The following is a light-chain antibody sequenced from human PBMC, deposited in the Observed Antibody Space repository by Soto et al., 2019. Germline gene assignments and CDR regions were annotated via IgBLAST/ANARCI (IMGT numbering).Light chain of an antibody. CDR3: QQYGSSPRT. V-gene: IGKV3-20*01. Sequence: ESVLTQSAGTLSLSPGERATLSCRASQSVSSSYLAWYQQKPGQAPRLLIYGASSRATGIPDRFSGSGSGTDFTLTISRLEPEDFAVYYCQQYGSSPRTFGQGTKVDI. J-gene: IGKJ1*01. CDR2: GAS. CDR1: QSVSSSY.